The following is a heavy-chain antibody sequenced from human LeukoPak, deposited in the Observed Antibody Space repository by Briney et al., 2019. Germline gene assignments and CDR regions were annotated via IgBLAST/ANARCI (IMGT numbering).Heavy chain of an antibody. CDR3: ARVKGAGYYYVMDV. J-gene: IGHJ6*02. Sequence: KASETLSLTCTVSGGSISSYYWSWIRQPPGKGLEWIGYIYYSGSTNYNPSLKSRVTISVDTSKNQFSLKLSSVTAADTAVYYCARVKGAGYYYVMDVWGQGTTVTVSS. D-gene: IGHD1-26*01. V-gene: IGHV4-59*01. CDR1: GGSISSYY. CDR2: IYYSGST.